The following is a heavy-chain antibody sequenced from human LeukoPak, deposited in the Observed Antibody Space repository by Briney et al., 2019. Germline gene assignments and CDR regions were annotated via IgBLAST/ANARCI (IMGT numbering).Heavy chain of an antibody. CDR1: GGFISSGGYY. V-gene: IGHV4-31*03. CDR3: ARDVRQTGIAAAGTNWFDP. CDR2: IYYSGST. Sequence: PSQTLSLTCTVSGGFISSGGYYWSWIRQHPGKGLEWIGYIYYSGSTYYNPSLKSRVTISVDTSKNQFSLKLSSVTAADTAVYYCARDVRQTGIAAAGTNWFDPWGQGTLVTVSS. D-gene: IGHD6-13*01. J-gene: IGHJ5*02.